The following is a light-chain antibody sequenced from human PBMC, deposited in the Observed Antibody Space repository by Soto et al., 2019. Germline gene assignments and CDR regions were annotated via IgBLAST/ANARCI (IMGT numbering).Light chain of an antibody. J-gene: IGKJ1*01. V-gene: IGKV3-20*01. Sequence: EIVLTQSPATLSLSPGETATLSCRASQSVSNNYLAWYQQNPGQAPRLLNDGATNRATGIPDRCSGSGAGTDFTLTISRLEPEDVAVYYCQQYGSSGTFGQGTKVDIK. CDR3: QQYGSSGT. CDR1: QSVSNNY. CDR2: GAT.